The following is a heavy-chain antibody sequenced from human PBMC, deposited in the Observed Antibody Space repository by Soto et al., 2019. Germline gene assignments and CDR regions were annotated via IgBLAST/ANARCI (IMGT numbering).Heavy chain of an antibody. CDR1: EYTITSHA. CDR3: ARGFDRSADD. Sequence: GASVKVACKASEYTITSHARHCMRQAPGQRLEWMGWINGGDANKKYSKNFQGRVTLSRDTSATTAYMELSSLRSEDTAVYYCARGFDRSADDWGQGTLVTVA. V-gene: IGHV1-3*01. D-gene: IGHD3-10*01. CDR2: INGGDANK. J-gene: IGHJ4*02.